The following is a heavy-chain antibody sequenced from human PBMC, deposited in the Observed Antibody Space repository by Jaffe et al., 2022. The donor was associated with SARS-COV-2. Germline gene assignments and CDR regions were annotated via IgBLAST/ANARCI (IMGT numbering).Heavy chain of an antibody. J-gene: IGHJ4*02. CDR2: ISGSGGST. V-gene: IGHV3-23*04. D-gene: IGHD3-22*01. CDR1: GFTFSSYA. Sequence: EVQLVESGGGLVQPGGSLRLSCAASGFTFSSYAMSWVRQAPGKGLEWVSAISGSGGSTYYADSVKGRFTISRDNSKNTLYLQMNSLRAEDTAVYYCAKDPPYYYDSSGYYYDGYWGQGTLVTVSS. CDR3: AKDPPYYYDSSGYYYDGY.